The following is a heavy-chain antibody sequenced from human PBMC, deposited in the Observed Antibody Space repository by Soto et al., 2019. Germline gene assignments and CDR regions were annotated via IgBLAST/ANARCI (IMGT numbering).Heavy chain of an antibody. CDR2: IYYSGST. V-gene: IGHV4-31*02. CDR3: ARGRIVVVPAAIILDAFDI. Sequence: DLEWIGYIYYSGSTYYNPSLKSRVTISVDTSKNQFSLKLSSVTAADTAVYYCARGRIVVVPAAIILDAFDIWGQGTMVTVSS. D-gene: IGHD2-2*01. J-gene: IGHJ3*02.